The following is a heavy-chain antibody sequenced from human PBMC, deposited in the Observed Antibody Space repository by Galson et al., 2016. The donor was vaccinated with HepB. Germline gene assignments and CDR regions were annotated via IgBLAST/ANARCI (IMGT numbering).Heavy chain of an antibody. D-gene: IGHD3-3*01. V-gene: IGHV1-24*01. Sequence: SVKVSCKVSGHTLTQLSIHWVRQAPGKGLEWMGGFDPEEGEVLYAQQFQGRVTMTEDTSTDTAYMELNSLRSQDTAVYYCTTGSVRFLEWLGQVDVWGQGTTVTVSS. CDR2: FDPEEGEV. J-gene: IGHJ6*02. CDR1: GHTLTQLS. CDR3: TTGSVRFLEWLGQVDV.